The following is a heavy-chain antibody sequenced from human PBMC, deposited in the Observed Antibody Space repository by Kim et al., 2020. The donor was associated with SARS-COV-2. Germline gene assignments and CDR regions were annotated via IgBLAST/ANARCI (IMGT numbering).Heavy chain of an antibody. Sequence: GSTYYNPSLKSRVTISVDTSKTQFSLKLSSVTAADTAVYYCARSSGYFDYWGQGTLVTVSS. J-gene: IGHJ4*02. V-gene: IGHV4-39*01. CDR3: ARSSGYFDY. CDR2: GST.